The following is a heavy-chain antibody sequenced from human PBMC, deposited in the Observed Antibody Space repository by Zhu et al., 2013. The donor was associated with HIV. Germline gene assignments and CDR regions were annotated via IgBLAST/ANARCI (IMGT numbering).Heavy chain of an antibody. CDR2: INPYNGAT. D-gene: IGHD3-10*01. CDR3: ARDPLIKISGNALDV. CDR1: GYTFTIYF. Sequence: QVQLVQSGAEVKKPGASVKVSCKASGYTFTIYFMHWVRQAPGQGPEWMGWINPYNGATSSAQNFRGRVTMTRDTSLSTAYMELTSLTSDDTGVYYCARDPLIKISGNALDVWGQGTMVTVSS. V-gene: IGHV1-2*02. J-gene: IGHJ3*01.